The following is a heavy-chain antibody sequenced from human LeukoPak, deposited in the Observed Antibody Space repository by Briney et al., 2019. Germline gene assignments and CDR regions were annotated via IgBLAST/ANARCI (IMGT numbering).Heavy chain of an antibody. CDR1: GFSFSSHW. J-gene: IGHJ4*02. D-gene: IGHD3-10*01. CDR3: AAGGGLTWFGGGTEFDY. V-gene: IGHV3-7*01. Sequence: AGGSLRLSCAASGFSFSSHWMSWVRQAPGKGLEWVANIKQDGSVKQYVDFVKGRFTISRDNAKNSLHLLMNSLRAEETAVYYCAAGGGLTWFGGGTEFDYWGQGTLVTVSS. CDR2: IKQDGSVK.